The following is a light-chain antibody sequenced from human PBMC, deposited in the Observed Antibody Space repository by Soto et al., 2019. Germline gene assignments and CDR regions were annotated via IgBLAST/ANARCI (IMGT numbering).Light chain of an antibody. CDR2: EVD. J-gene: IGLJ3*02. CDR1: SSDVGGYNF. Sequence: QSALTQPDSVSGSPGQSITISCTGTSSDVGGYNFVSWYQQHPGKAPKTLIYEVDNRPSGVSDRFSGSKSGNTASLTISGLQAEDEADYYCSSYRRSATLVFGGGTKVTVL. V-gene: IGLV2-14*01. CDR3: SSYRRSATLV.